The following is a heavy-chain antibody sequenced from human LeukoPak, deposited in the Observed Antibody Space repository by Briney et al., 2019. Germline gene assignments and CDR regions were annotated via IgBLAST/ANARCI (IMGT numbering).Heavy chain of an antibody. CDR2: INHSGST. CDR1: GGSFSGYY. CDR3: ATLIHFGNWFDP. D-gene: IGHD3-10*01. J-gene: IGHJ5*02. V-gene: IGHV4-34*01. Sequence: NPSETLSLTCAVYGGSFSGYYWSWIRQPPGKGLEWIGEINHSGSTNYNPSLKSRVTISVDTSKNQFSLKLSSVTAADTAVYYCATLIHFGNWFDPWGQGTLVTVSS.